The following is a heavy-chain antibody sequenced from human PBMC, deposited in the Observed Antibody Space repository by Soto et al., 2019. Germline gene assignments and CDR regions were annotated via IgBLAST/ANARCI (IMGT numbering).Heavy chain of an antibody. CDR1: GFTFSRSA. Sequence: EVQLLESGGELVQPGGSLRLSCVASGFTFSRSAMTWVRQAPGQGLEWVSGISDDGGATYYADSVKGRFTISRDTSETTLFLLMNSLRAEDTAVYYCAHGKGHDSSGYYHPVADYWGQGTLVTVSS. CDR2: ISDDGGAT. J-gene: IGHJ4*02. CDR3: AHGKGHDSSGYYHPVADY. D-gene: IGHD3-22*01. V-gene: IGHV3-23*01.